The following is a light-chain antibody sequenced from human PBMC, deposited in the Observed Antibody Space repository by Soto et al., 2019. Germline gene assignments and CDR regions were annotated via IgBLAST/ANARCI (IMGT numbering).Light chain of an antibody. V-gene: IGLV2-14*01. J-gene: IGLJ1*01. CDR3: SSYTNINTRACV. CDR2: EVT. CDR1: SGDIGSYNR. Sequence: QSALTQPASVSGSPGQSITISCTGTSGDIGSYNRVSWYQQHPGKAPKLIIYEVTDRPSGVSNRFSGSKSGNTASLTISWLQAEDEPEYYCSSYTNINTRACVFGTGTKLTVL.